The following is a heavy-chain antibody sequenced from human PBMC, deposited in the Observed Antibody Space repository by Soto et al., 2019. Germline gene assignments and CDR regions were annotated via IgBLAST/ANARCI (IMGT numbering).Heavy chain of an antibody. CDR3: AKGVVYGDYPRYYGMDV. Sequence: QVQLVESGGGVVQPGRSLRLSCAASGFTFSSYGMHWVRQAPGKGLEWVAVISYDGSKKYYADSVKGRFTISRDNSKNTLYLQMNSLRAEDTAVYYCAKGVVYGDYPRYYGMDVWGQGATVTVSS. CDR2: ISYDGSKK. J-gene: IGHJ6*02. V-gene: IGHV3-30*18. D-gene: IGHD4-17*01. CDR1: GFTFSSYG.